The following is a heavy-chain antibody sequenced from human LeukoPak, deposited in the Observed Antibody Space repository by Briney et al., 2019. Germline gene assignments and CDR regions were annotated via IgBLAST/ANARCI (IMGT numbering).Heavy chain of an antibody. V-gene: IGHV3-7*01. CDR2: INKDGSEE. D-gene: IGHD2-8*01. J-gene: IGHJ4*02. CDR3: VRDTYGPSDF. Sequence: GGSLRLSCAGSGFTFSRYWMTWVRQAPGKGLEWVANINKDGSEEYCVDSMKGRFTISRDNAKNSLFLQMSSLRVEDTAVYYCVRDTYGPSDFWGQGTLVTVS. CDR1: GFTFSRYW.